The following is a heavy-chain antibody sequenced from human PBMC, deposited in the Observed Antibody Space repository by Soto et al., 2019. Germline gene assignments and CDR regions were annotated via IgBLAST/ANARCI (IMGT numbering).Heavy chain of an antibody. CDR1: GCTFSDYY. CDR2: ISSSGSTI. CDR3: ARAPGDSSGYSDYYYYGMDV. D-gene: IGHD3-22*01. Sequence: LRLSCSASGCTFSDYYMSLIRQAPFNGLEWVSYISSSGSTIYYADSVKGRFTISRDNAKNSLYLQMNSLRAEDTAVYYCARAPGDSSGYSDYYYYGMDVWGQGTTVTVSS. V-gene: IGHV3-11*01. J-gene: IGHJ6*02.